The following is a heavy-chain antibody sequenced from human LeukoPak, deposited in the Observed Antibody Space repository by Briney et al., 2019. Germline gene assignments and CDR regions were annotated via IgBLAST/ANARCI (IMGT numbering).Heavy chain of an antibody. CDR1: GGSFSGYY. Sequence: PSETLSLTCAVYGGSFSGYYWSWIRQPPGKGLEWIWEINHSGSTNYNPSLKSRVTISVDTSKNQFSLKLSSVTAADTAVYYCARARGYSGYDPIGYWGQGTLVTVSS. V-gene: IGHV4-34*01. CDR3: ARARGYSGYDPIGY. CDR2: INHSGST. D-gene: IGHD5-12*01. J-gene: IGHJ4*02.